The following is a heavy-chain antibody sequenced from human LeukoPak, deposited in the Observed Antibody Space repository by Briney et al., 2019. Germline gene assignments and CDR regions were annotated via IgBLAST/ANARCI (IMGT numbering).Heavy chain of an antibody. CDR1: GHSIRDGFY. CDR3: ATVMINVWARQDPFDY. Sequence: SETLSLTCTVSGHSIRDGFYWGWIRQPPGRGLEWIGSIYHDGGTYYTPSLQSRVTISVDTSTNQFSLRLNSVAATDTAVYYCATVMINVWARQDPFDYWGQGILVTVSS. D-gene: IGHD3-16*01. V-gene: IGHV4-38-2*02. CDR2: IYHDGGT. J-gene: IGHJ4*02.